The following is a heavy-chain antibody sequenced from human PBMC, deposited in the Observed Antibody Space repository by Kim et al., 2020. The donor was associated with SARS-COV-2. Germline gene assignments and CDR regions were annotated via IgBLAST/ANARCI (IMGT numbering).Heavy chain of an antibody. CDR2: ISHDGTSS. V-gene: IGHV3-23*01. J-gene: IGHJ6*02. Sequence: GGCLRLSCVASGFSFSCCAMTWVRQVPGKGPEWVSSISHDGTSSHYANSVRGRFTISRDDSKNTLYLQLNSLRGDDTALYYCAKDVWDYSGMDVWGQGTTVTVSS. D-gene: IGHD1-26*01. CDR1: GFSFSCCA. CDR3: AKDVWDYSGMDV.